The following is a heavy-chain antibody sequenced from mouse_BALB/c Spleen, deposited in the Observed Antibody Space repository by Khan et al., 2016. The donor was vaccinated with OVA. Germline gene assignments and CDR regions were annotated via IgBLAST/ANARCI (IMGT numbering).Heavy chain of an antibody. D-gene: IGHD2-1*01. CDR1: GFSLTTYG. CDR2: IWGDGST. CDR3: AKQTHGTLYAMDY. Sequence: QVQLKQSGPGLVAPSQSLSITCTVSGFSLTTYGVSWVRQPPGKGLEWLGVIWGDGSTNYHSALISRLTISKDNSKSQVFLQLNSLQTDDTGTYYCAKQTHGTLYAMDYWGQGTSVTVSS. J-gene: IGHJ4*01. V-gene: IGHV2-3*01.